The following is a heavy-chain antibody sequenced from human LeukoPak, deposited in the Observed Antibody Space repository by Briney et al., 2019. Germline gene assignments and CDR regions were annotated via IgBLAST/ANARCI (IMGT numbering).Heavy chain of an antibody. J-gene: IGHJ4*02. V-gene: IGHV4-59*01. CDR2: IYYSGST. D-gene: IGHD1-26*01. CDR3: AARTVGATTGVY. Sequence: SETLSLTCTVSGGSISSYYWSWIRQPPGKGLEWIGYIYYSGSTNYNPSLKRRVTISVDTSKNQFSLKLSSVTAADTAVYYCAARTVGATTGVYWGQGTLVTVSS. CDR1: GGSISSYY.